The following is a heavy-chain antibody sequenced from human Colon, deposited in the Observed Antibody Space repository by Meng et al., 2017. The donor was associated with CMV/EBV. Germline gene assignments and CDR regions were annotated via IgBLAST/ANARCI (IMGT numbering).Heavy chain of an antibody. CDR2: IRGSGDKT. CDR1: GFTFSAYT. D-gene: IGHD3-10*01. Sequence: GGSLRLSCAASGFTFSAYTMSWVRQAPGKGPEWVSAIRGSGDKTSYADSVTGRFSISRDNSKNTLYLQMNSLRAEDTAVYYCAKDYYRYFDYWGQGTLVTVSS. V-gene: IGHV3-23*01. J-gene: IGHJ4*02. CDR3: AKDYYRYFDY.